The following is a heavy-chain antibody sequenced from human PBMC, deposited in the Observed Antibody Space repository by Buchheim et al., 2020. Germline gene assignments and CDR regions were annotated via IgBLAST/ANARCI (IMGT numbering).Heavy chain of an antibody. Sequence: QVQLVESGGGVVQPGRSLRLSCAASGFTFSRYGMQWVRQAPGKGLEWVAVISYDGSNEFYADSVKGRVTISRANSKNTLYLQMNSLRTEDTAVYYCAKEEVYYLDFWGLGTL. V-gene: IGHV3-30*18. CDR3: AKEEVYYLDF. J-gene: IGHJ4*02. CDR2: ISYDGSNE. CDR1: GFTFSRYG.